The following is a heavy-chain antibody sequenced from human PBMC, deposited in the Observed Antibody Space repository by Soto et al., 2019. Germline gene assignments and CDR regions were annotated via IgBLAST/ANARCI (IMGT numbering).Heavy chain of an antibody. CDR2: TSYTGTT. Sequence: PSETLSLTCTVSGSSISDEYHWTWIRQSPAKGLEWIGYTSYTGTTYYNPSLKSRVTISGDTSKNQFSLRMASVTAADTAVYYCARQPTVTTTRRFFDSWGQGSLVTVSS. CDR1: GSSISDEYH. D-gene: IGHD4-17*01. CDR3: ARQPTVTTTRRFFDS. V-gene: IGHV4-30-4*01. J-gene: IGHJ4*02.